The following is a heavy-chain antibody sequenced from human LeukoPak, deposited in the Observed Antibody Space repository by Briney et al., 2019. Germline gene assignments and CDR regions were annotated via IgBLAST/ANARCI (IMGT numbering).Heavy chain of an antibody. D-gene: IGHD2-15*01. J-gene: IGHJ6*02. CDR1: GYSFSSDW. CDR3: TRGCSGGSCSRDAMDV. V-gene: IGHV5-51*01. CDR2: IFPIDSET. Sequence: GESLKISCKASGYSFSSDWNAWVRQMPGKGLEWMGIIFPIDSETTYSPSFRGQVTISADKSISTAYLQWSSLKASDTAMYYCTRGCSGGSCSRDAMDVWGLGTMVTVSS.